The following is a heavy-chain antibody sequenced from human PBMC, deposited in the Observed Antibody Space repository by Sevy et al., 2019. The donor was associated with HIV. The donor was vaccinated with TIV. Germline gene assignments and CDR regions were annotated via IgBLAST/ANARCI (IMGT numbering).Heavy chain of an antibody. CDR1: GFTFSSYS. D-gene: IGHD6-19*01. Sequence: GGSLRLSCAASGFTFSSYSMNWVRQAPGKGLEWVSYISSTGSTIYYADSVKGRFTISRDNAKNSLYLQMNGLRAEDTAVYYCARAPSYSSGWGQGTLVTVSS. J-gene: IGHJ4*02. CDR3: ARAPSYSSG. V-gene: IGHV3-48*01. CDR2: ISSTGSTI.